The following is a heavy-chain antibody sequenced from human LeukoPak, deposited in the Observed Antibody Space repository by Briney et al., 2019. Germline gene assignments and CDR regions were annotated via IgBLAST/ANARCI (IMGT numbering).Heavy chain of an antibody. V-gene: IGHV1-18*01. Sequence: ASVKVSCKASGYTFTSYGISWVRQAPGQGLEWMGWISAYNGNTNYAQKLQGRVTMTTDTSTSTAYMELRNLRSDDTAVYYCARHPQQWLVSEGEDYWGQGTLVTVSS. CDR2: ISAYNGNT. CDR1: GYTFTSYG. CDR3: ARHPQQWLVSEGEDY. J-gene: IGHJ4*02. D-gene: IGHD6-19*01.